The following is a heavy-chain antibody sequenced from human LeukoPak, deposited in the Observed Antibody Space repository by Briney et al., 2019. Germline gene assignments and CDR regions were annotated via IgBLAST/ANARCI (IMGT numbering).Heavy chain of an antibody. V-gene: IGHV1-2*02. CDR3: ARGIAAAGNWFDP. J-gene: IGHJ5*02. CDR1: GYTFTGYY. CDR2: INPNSGGT. D-gene: IGHD6-13*01. Sequence: ASVKVSCEASGYTFTGYYMHWVRQAPGQGLEWMGWINPNSGGTNYAQKLQGRVTMTTDTSTSTAYMELRSLRSDDTAVYYCARGIAAAGNWFDPWGQGTLVTVSS.